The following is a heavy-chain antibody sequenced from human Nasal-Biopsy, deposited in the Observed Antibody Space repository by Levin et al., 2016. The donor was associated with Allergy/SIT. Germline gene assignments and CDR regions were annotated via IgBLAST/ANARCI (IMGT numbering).Heavy chain of an antibody. CDR3: ARDLNYFSGAVYYDVFDL. J-gene: IGHJ3*01. CDR2: IKGDGSKE. D-gene: IGHD1-26*01. CDR1: GFNFGTYW. V-gene: IGHV3-7*01. Sequence: GESLKISCAASGFNFGTYWMAWVRQAPGKGLEWVANIKGDGSKESYGESVEGRFTISRDNAKTSLFLQMRSLRGEDTAVYYCARDLNYFSGAVYYDVFDLWGRGTMVTVST.